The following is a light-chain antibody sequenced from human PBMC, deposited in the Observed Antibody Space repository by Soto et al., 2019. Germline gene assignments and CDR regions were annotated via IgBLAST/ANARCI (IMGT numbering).Light chain of an antibody. V-gene: IGKV1-39*01. CDR1: QTVTSY. Sequence: DVQMTQSPSSLSASVLYSLTLTCRASQTVTSYLNWYQQTPGKAPKLLIYAASTLQSGVPSRFSGSGSGTEFTLTIISLQPEDFATYYCQKSYRFPKTFGRGTKVDIK. CDR2: AAS. CDR3: QKSYRFPKT. J-gene: IGKJ1*01.